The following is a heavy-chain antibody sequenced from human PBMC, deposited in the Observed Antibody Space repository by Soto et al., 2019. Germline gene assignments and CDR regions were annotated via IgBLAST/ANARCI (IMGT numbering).Heavy chain of an antibody. D-gene: IGHD1-7*01. CDR3: ARDYVVTGTTSFFWFDP. J-gene: IGHJ5*02. V-gene: IGHV1-2*02. Sequence: GASVKVSCKASGYTFTGYYMHWVRQAPGQGLEWMGWINPNSGGTNYAQKFQGRVTMTRDTSISTAYMELSRLRSDDTAVYYCARDYVVTGTTSFFWFDPWGQGTLVTVSS. CDR1: GYTFTGYY. CDR2: INPNSGGT.